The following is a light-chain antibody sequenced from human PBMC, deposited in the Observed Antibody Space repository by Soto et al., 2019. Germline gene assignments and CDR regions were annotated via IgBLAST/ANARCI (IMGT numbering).Light chain of an antibody. J-gene: IGLJ3*02. CDR2: EVS. Sequence: QSALTQPPSASGSPGQSVTISCTGTSSDVGGYNYVSWYQHHPGKAPKLMIFEVSKRPSGVPDRFSGSKSGNTASLTVSGLQAEDEADYYCSSYVGNNNVVFGGGTKVTVL. CDR3: SSYVGNNNVV. V-gene: IGLV2-8*01. CDR1: SSDVGGYNY.